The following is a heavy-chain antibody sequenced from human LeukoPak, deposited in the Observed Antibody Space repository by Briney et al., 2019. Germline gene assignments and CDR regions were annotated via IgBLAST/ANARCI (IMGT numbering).Heavy chain of an antibody. CDR3: AKTPRTTYYDILTGYYRDYYYGMDV. CDR1: GFTFSSYA. V-gene: IGHV3-23*01. Sequence: PGGSLRLSRAASGFTFSSYAMSWVRQAPGKGLEWVSAISGSGGSTYYADSVKGRFAISRDNSKNTLYLQMNSLRAEDTAVYYCAKTPRTTYYDILTGYYRDYYYGMDVWGQGTTVTVSS. D-gene: IGHD3-9*01. J-gene: IGHJ6*02. CDR2: ISGSGGST.